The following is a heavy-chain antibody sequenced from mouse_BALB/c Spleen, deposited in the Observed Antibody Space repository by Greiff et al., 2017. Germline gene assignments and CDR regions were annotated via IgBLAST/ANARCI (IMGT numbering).Heavy chain of an antibody. V-gene: IGHV1-14*01. CDR2: INPYNDGT. CDR3: ARADYGSIYSYWDIDV. D-gene: IGHD1-1*01. J-gene: IGHJ1*01. Sequence: VQLKQSGPELVKPGASVKMSCKASGYKFTSYVMHWVKQKPGQGLEWIGYINPYNDGTKYNEKFKGKATMTSDKSSSTAYMELSSLTSEDSAVYYYARADYGSIYSYWDIDVWGAGTTVTVSS. CDR1: GYKFTSYV.